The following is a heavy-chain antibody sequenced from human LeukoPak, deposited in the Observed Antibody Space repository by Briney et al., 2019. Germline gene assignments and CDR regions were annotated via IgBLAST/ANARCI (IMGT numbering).Heavy chain of an antibody. V-gene: IGHV4-59*01. CDR1: GGSISSYY. Sequence: SETLSLTCTVSGGSISSYYWSWIRQPPGKGLEWIGYIYYSGSTNYNPSLKSRVTISVDTSKNQFSLKLSSVTAVDTAVYYCARAPDYYGSGTLTYYFDYWGQGTLVTVSS. CDR2: IYYSGST. CDR3: ARAPDYYGSGTLTYYFDY. J-gene: IGHJ4*02. D-gene: IGHD3-10*01.